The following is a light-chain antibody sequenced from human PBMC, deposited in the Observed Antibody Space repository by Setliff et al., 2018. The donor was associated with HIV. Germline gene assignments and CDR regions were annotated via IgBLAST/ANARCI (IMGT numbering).Light chain of an antibody. V-gene: IGLV2-23*01. Sequence: QSALAQPASVSGSPGQSITISCTGTSGDVGRYNLVSWYQQQPGKPPKLMIYQASKRPSGVSNRFSGSKSGNTASQTISGLQAEDEADYYCCSNTGSNTYVFGTGTKVTVL. CDR1: SGDVGRYNL. CDR2: QAS. J-gene: IGLJ1*01. CDR3: CSNTGSNTYV.